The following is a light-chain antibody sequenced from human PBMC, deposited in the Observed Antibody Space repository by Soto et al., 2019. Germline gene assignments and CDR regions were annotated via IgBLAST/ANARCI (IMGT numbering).Light chain of an antibody. CDR1: SGSVASNY. J-gene: IGLJ2*01. CDR3: QSYDPSSQI. CDR2: DDN. V-gene: IGLV6-57*04. Sequence: NFMLTQPHSVSESPGKTVTISCTRSSGSVASNYVQWYQQRPGSAPTTVIYDDNQRPSGVPDRFSGSLDNSSNSASLTISGLRTEDEADFSCQSYDPSSQIFAGVTKLTVL.